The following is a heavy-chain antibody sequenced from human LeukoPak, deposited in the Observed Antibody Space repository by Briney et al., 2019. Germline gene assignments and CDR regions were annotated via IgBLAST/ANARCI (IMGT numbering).Heavy chain of an antibody. CDR3: VKDGDYDSSGYYFPAFVDY. Sequence: SVKVSCKASGGTFSSYAISWVRQAPGQGLEWMGGIIPIFGTANYAQKFQGRVTITADESTSTAYMELSSLRSEDTAVYYCVKDGDYDSSGYYFPAFVDYWGQGTLVTVSS. CDR1: GGTFSSYA. V-gene: IGHV1-69*13. CDR2: IIPIFGTA. J-gene: IGHJ4*02. D-gene: IGHD3-22*01.